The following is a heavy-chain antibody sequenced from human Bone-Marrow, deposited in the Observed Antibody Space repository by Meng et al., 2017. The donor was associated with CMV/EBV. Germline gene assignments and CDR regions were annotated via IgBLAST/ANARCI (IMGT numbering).Heavy chain of an antibody. CDR1: GGSFIGYS. J-gene: IGHJ4*02. D-gene: IGHD3-10*01. Sequence: YGGSFIGYSWSWIRQPPGKGLEWIGEINHSGSTNYNPSLKSRVTISVDTSKNQFSLKLSSVTAADTAVYYCARGSRIYYGSGSFNDYWGQGTLVTVSS. V-gene: IGHV4-34*01. CDR3: ARGSRIYYGSGSFNDY. CDR2: INHSGST.